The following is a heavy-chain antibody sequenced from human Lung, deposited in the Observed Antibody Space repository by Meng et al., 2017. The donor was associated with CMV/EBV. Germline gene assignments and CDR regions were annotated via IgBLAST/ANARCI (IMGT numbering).Heavy chain of an antibody. V-gene: IGHV4-4*03. D-gene: IGHD1-26*01. CDR1: GVSISSNIR. J-gene: IGHJ4*02. CDR2: IDDSGST. Sequence: QVQLQEAVPGRVKPPGTLSLTCGVSGVSISSNIRWTWVRQPPGKGLEWIGDIDDSGSTNYNPSLNSRISISLDKSKNHFSLKVNSVTAADTAVYYCARGKQDAWELLAYWGQGALVTVSS. CDR3: ARGKQDAWELLAY.